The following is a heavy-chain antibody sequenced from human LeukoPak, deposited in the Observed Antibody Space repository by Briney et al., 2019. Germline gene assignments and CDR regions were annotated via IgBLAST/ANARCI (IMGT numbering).Heavy chain of an antibody. CDR3: ARGQYNNALDV. D-gene: IGHD5-24*01. V-gene: IGHV1-18*01. Sequence: WASVKVSCKASGYTFSGYGINWVRQAPGQGLEWVGWINTYTGKAEYAQNYQGRVSVTTDMSTNTAFMEVRNLRSDDTAVYFCARGQYNNALDVWGQGTLLTVSS. CDR2: INTYTGKA. J-gene: IGHJ3*01. CDR1: GYTFSGYG.